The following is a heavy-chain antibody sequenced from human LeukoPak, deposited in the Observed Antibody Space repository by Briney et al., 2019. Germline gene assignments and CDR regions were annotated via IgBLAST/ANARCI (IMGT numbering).Heavy chain of an antibody. V-gene: IGHV3-21*01. Sequence: GGSLRLSCAASGFIFSNYALAWVRQAPGKGLEWVSSISSSSSYIYYADSVKGRFTISRDNAKNSLYLQMNSLRAEDTAVYYCARGLAAANYWGQGTLVTVSS. CDR3: ARGLAAANY. J-gene: IGHJ4*02. CDR2: ISSSSSYI. CDR1: GFIFSNYA. D-gene: IGHD6-13*01.